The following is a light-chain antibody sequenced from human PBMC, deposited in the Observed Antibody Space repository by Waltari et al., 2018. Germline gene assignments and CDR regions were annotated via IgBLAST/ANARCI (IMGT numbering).Light chain of an antibody. V-gene: IGLV2-14*01. J-gene: IGLJ3*02. Sequence: QSALTQPASVSGSPGPAIPITCTGTSSDVGGYAYVSWYQQHPGKAPKPMIYDVSNRPSGVSNRFSGSKSGNTASLTISGLQAEDESDYYCSSFTSRSTWVFGGGTKLTVL. CDR1: SSDVGGYAY. CDR3: SSFTSRSTWV. CDR2: DVS.